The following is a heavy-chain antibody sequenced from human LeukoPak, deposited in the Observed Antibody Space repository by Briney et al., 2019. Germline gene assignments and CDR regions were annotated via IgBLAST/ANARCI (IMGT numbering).Heavy chain of an antibody. CDR3: ARERIQLWLNYYYSSGYYIDY. Sequence: PSETLSLTCTVSGGSISSSSYYWSWIRQPAGKGLEWIGRIYTSGRTNYNPSLKSRVTMSVDTSKNQFSLKLSSVAAADTAVYYRARERIQLWLNYYYSSGYYIDYWGQGTLVTVSS. D-gene: IGHD3-22*01. CDR1: GGSISSSSYY. J-gene: IGHJ4*02. V-gene: IGHV4-61*02. CDR2: IYTSGRT.